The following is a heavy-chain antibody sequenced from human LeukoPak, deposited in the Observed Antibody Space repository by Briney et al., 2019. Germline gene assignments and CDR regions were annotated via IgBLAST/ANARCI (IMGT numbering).Heavy chain of an antibody. CDR1: GGSISSYY. V-gene: IGHV4-59*12. CDR3: ARDRAGANYDTSGYYYLPGDY. Sequence: SETLSLTCTVSGGSISSYYWSWIRQPPGKGLEWIGYIYYSGSTNYNPSLKSRVTISVDTSKNQFSLKLSSVTAADTAVYYCARDRAGANYDTSGYYYLPGDYWGQGTLVTVSS. J-gene: IGHJ4*02. D-gene: IGHD3-22*01. CDR2: IYYSGST.